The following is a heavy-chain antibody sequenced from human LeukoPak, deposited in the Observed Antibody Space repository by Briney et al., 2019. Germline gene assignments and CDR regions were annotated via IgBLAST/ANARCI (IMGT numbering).Heavy chain of an antibody. Sequence: SQTLSLTCAISGDSVSSNSAAWNWIRPSPTRGLEWLGRTYYRSKWYNDYAVSVKSRITINPDTSRNQFSLQLNSVTPEDTAVYYCAGNYYYYYGMDVWGQGTTVTVSS. CDR3: AGNYYYYYGMDV. J-gene: IGHJ6*02. CDR1: GDSVSSNSAA. V-gene: IGHV6-1*01. CDR2: TYYRSKWYN.